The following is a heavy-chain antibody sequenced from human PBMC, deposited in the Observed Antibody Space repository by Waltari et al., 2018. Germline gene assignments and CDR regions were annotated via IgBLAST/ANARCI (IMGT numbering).Heavy chain of an antibody. V-gene: IGHV4-34*01. CDR3: ARVVGIAAAGNWFDP. J-gene: IGHJ5*02. Sequence: QVQLQQWGAGLLKPSETLSLTCAVYGGSFSGYYWSWIRQPPGKGLEGIGEINHSGSTNYNPALKSRVTISVDTSKNQFSLKLSSVTAADTAVYYCARVVGIAAAGNWFDPWGQGTLVTVSS. CDR1: GGSFSGYY. CDR2: INHSGST. D-gene: IGHD6-13*01.